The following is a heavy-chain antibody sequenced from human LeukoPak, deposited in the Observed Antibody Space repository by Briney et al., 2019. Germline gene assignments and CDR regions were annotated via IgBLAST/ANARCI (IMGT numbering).Heavy chain of an antibody. D-gene: IGHD3-10*01. Sequence: PGGSLRLSCAASGFTFSSYAMHWVRQAPGKGLEWVAVISYDGSNKYYADSVKGRFTISRDNSKDTLYLQMNSLRAEDTAVYYCARDGVTMPLGYSWFDPWGQGTLVTVSS. J-gene: IGHJ5*02. CDR1: GFTFSSYA. CDR3: ARDGVTMPLGYSWFDP. CDR2: ISYDGSNK. V-gene: IGHV3-30-3*01.